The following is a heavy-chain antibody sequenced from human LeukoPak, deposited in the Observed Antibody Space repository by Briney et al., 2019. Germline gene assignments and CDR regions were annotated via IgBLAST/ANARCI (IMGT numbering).Heavy chain of an antibody. CDR1: GGSFSGYY. J-gene: IGHJ6*03. D-gene: IGHD3-10*01. Sequence: PSETLSLTCAVYGGSFSGYYWSWIRQPPGKGLEWIGEINHSGSTNYNPSLKSRVTISVDTSKNQFSLKLSSVTAADTAVYYCARRIYWFRDYYMDVWGKGTTVTISS. CDR3: ARRIYWFRDYYMDV. CDR2: INHSGST. V-gene: IGHV4-34*01.